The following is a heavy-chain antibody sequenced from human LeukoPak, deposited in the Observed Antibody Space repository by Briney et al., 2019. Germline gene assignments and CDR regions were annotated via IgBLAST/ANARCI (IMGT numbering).Heavy chain of an antibody. V-gene: IGHV4-59*01. Sequence: PSETLSLTCTVSGGSISSYYWSWIRQPPGKGLEWIGYIYYSGSTNYNPSLKSRVTISVDTSKNQFSLKLSSVTAADTAVYYCAREANGSGSYFHDAFDIWGQGTMVTVSS. D-gene: IGHD3-10*01. CDR2: IYYSGST. CDR1: GGSISSYY. J-gene: IGHJ3*02. CDR3: AREANGSGSYFHDAFDI.